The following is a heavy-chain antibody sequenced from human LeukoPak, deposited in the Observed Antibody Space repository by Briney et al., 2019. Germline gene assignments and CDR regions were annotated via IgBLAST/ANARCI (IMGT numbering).Heavy chain of an antibody. CDR1: GGSLNSSRYY. CDR2: IYDSGST. D-gene: IGHD1-26*01. Sequence: SETLSLTCTVSGGSLNSSRYYWGWIRQSPGKGLEWIGYIYDSGSTNYNPSLKSRVTISIDTSKNQFSLKLSSVTAADTAVYYCARHMYSGRYYGTDYWGQGTLVTVSS. J-gene: IGHJ4*02. CDR3: ARHMYSGRYYGTDY. V-gene: IGHV4-61*05.